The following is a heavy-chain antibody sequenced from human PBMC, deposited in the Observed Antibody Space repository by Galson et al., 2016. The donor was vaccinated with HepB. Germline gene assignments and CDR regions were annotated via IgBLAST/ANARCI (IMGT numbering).Heavy chain of an antibody. Sequence: SLRLSCAASGLTFSRYGMHWVRQAPGKGLEWVAVIWYDGNNKYYGDSVKGRFTISRDNSENTLDLQMNSLRAEDTAVYYCARENRLFSATQDAFDIWGQGTMVTVSS. D-gene: IGHD2/OR15-2a*01. V-gene: IGHV3-33*01. CDR3: ARENRLFSATQDAFDI. CDR2: IWYDGNNK. J-gene: IGHJ3*02. CDR1: GLTFSRYG.